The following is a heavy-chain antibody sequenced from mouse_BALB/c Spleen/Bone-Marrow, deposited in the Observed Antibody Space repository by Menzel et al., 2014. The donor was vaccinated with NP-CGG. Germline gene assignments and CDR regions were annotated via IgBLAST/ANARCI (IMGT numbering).Heavy chain of an antibody. D-gene: IGHD4-1*01. CDR3: ARWEYYAMDY. CDR2: IDPANGNA. CDR1: GFNIKDTY. V-gene: IGHV14-3*02. Sequence: EVQLQQSGAELVKPGASVKLSCTASGFNIKDTYMHWVKQRPEQGLEWIGRIDPANGNAKYDPKFQGKATITADTSSNTAYLQLSSLTSEDTAVYYCARWEYYAMDYWGQGTSVTVSS. J-gene: IGHJ4*01.